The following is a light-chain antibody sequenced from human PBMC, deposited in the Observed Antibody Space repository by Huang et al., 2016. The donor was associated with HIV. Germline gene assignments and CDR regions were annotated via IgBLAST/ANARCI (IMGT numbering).Light chain of an antibody. V-gene: IGKV1-6*01. J-gene: IGKJ2*01. CDR1: QGIRNE. CDR3: LQDYNCPYT. Sequence: AIQMTQSPSSLSASVGDRVTITCRASQGIRNELGWYQQKPGKPPKLLIYAATSLRSGVPSRFSGSGSDKNFTLTISGLQPEDFATYFCLQDYNCPYTFGQGTEAE. CDR2: AAT.